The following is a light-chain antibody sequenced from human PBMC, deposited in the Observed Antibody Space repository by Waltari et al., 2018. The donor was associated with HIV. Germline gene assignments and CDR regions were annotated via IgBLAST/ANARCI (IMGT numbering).Light chain of an antibody. CDR2: SAS. J-gene: IGKJ2*01. V-gene: IGKV3-15*01. CDR1: QSVSSN. Sequence: DIVMTQSPATLSVSPGERATLSCRASQSVSSNLAWYQQKPGQAPRLLSYSASTRATGIPARLSGSGSGTEFTLTISSLQSEDFAVYYCQQYNNWPYTFGQGTKLEIK. CDR3: QQYNNWPYT.